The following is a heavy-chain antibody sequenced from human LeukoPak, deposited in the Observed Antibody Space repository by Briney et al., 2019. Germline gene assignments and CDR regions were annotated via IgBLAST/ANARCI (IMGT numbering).Heavy chain of an antibody. CDR2: ISGSGSST. Sequence: GGSLRLSCAASGFTFSSYGMHWVRQAPGKGLEWVSDISGSGSSTYYADSVKGRFAISRDNSKNTLYLQMNSLRAEDTAIYYCAKNGDRGAYCTGGTCYPYFYYYMDVWGKGTTVTI. J-gene: IGHJ6*03. V-gene: IGHV3-23*01. CDR3: AKNGDRGAYCTGGTCYPYFYYYMDV. D-gene: IGHD2-15*01. CDR1: GFTFSSYG.